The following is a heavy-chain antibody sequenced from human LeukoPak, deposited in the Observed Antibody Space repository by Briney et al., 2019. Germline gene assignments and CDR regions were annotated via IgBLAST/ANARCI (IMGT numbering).Heavy chain of an antibody. Sequence: GGSLRLSCAASGFTFSSYEMNWVRQAPGKGLEWVSYISGSGTSVHYTDSVKGRFTIFRDNAKSSLYLQVNNLRADDTAVYYCARELEGSGFDPWGQGTLVTVSS. J-gene: IGHJ5*02. D-gene: IGHD6-19*01. CDR1: GFTFSSYE. CDR2: ISGSGTSV. CDR3: ARELEGSGFDP. V-gene: IGHV3-48*03.